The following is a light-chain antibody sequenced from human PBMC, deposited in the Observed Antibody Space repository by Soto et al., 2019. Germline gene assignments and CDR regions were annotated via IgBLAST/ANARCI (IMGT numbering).Light chain of an antibody. J-gene: IGLJ1*01. CDR3: CLYIGATTYV. V-gene: IGLV2-23*01. CDR2: DGH. Sequence: QSGLALPASGCRSPGQYITISCTETSGFVGRFSLVSWYQQHPGKAPKVVISDGHRRPSGVPDRFSGSTSVNSASLKISGLQADDEADYYCCLYIGATTYVFGTGTKVTVL. CDR1: SGFVGRFSL.